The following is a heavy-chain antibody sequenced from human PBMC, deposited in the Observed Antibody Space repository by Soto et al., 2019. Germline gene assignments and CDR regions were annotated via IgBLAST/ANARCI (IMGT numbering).Heavy chain of an antibody. D-gene: IGHD6-13*01. CDR1: GGSISSYY. V-gene: IGHV4-4*07. CDR2: IYTSGST. J-gene: IGHJ3*02. CDR3: ASTLGNFPPIAAAGTAFDI. Sequence: SETLSLTCTVSGGSISSYYWSWIRQPAGKGLEWIGRIYTSGSTNYNPSLKSRVTMSVDTSKNQFSLKLSSVTAADTAVYYCASTLGNFPPIAAAGTAFDIWGQGTMVTVSS.